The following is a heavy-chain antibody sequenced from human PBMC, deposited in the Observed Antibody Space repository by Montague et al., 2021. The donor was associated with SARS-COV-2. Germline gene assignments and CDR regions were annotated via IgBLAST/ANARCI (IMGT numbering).Heavy chain of an antibody. Sequence: SETLSLTCTVSGGSISSYYWSWIRQPPGKGLEWIGYIYNGGSTNYSPSFKGRVIMSVDTSNNQFSLRLTSVTAADTAVYYCARLRRPDGYSYWFGPWGQGTLVTVSS. CDR2: IYNGGST. J-gene: IGHJ5*02. CDR3: ARLRRPDGYSYWFGP. V-gene: IGHV4-59*08. D-gene: IGHD5-24*01. CDR1: GGSISSYY.